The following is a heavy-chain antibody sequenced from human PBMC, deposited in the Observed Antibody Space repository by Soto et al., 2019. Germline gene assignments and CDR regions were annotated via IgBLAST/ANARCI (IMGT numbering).Heavy chain of an antibody. V-gene: IGHV1-69*01. CDR1: GGSFSNYA. D-gene: IGHD5-12*01. J-gene: IGHJ4*02. CDR2: VIPIFGTP. CDR3: ARWLFIVDTSGFTGPFDY. Sequence: QVQLVQSGAEVKKPGSSVKVSCKASGGSFSNYAINWVRQAPGQGLEWMGGVIPIFGTPNYAQTFQGRITIPADESTNTVYRELSSLTSADTALYYCARWLFIVDTSGFTGPFDYWGQGTLVTVSS.